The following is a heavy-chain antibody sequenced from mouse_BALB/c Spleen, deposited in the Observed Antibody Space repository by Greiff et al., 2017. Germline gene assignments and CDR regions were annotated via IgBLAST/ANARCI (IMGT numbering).Heavy chain of an antibody. V-gene: IGHV1-7*01. CDR3: ARPDYDEDY. D-gene: IGHD2-4*01. J-gene: IGHJ2*01. CDR1: GYTFTSYW. CDR2: INPSTGYT. Sequence: LQESGAELAKPGASVKMSCKASGYTFTSYWMHWVKQRPGQGLEWIGYINPSTGYTEYNQKFKDKATLTADKSSSTAYMQLSSLTSEDSAVYYCARPDYDEDYWGQGTTLTVSS.